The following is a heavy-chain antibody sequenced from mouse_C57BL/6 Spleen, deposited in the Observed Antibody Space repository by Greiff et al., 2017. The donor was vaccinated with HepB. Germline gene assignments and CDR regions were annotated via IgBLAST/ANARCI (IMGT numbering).Heavy chain of an antibody. D-gene: IGHD1-1*01. CDR1: GFTFSDYG. CDR3: ARSLITTVVATPLFDY. Sequence: EVMLVESGGGLVKPGGSLKLSCAASGFTFSDYGMHWVRQAPEKGLEWVAYISSGSSTIYYADTVNGRFTISRDNAKNTLFLQMTSLRSEDTAMYYCARSLITTVVATPLFDYWGQGTTLTVSS. V-gene: IGHV5-17*01. J-gene: IGHJ2*01. CDR2: ISSGSSTI.